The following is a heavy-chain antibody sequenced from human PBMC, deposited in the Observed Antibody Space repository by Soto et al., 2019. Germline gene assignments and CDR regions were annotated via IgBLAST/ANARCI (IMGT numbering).Heavy chain of an antibody. CDR2: IIPIFGTA. CDR3: ARVRRKGGYYQAPDY. V-gene: IGHV1-69*01. CDR1: GGPFRRYA. Sequence: VQLVQSGAGVRKPGSSVKVSCKASGGPFRRYAISWVRQAPGHGLEWMGGIIPIFGTANYAQKFQGRVTITADESTSTAYMELSSLRSEDTAVYYSARVRRKGGYYQAPDYWGQGTLVTVSS. J-gene: IGHJ4*02. D-gene: IGHD3-22*01.